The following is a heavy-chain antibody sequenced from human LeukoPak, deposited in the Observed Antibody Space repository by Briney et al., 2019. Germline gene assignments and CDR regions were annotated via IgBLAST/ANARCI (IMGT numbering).Heavy chain of an antibody. D-gene: IGHD4-17*01. CDR1: GGSISSSYYY. CDR3: ARRYGP. Sequence: SETLSLTCTVSGGSISSSYYYWGWIRRPPGKGLEWIGSIYSSGSTYYNPSLKSRVTISVDTSKNQFSLKLTSVTAADTAVYYCARRYGPWGQGTLVTVSS. CDR2: IYSSGST. V-gene: IGHV4-39*01. J-gene: IGHJ5*02.